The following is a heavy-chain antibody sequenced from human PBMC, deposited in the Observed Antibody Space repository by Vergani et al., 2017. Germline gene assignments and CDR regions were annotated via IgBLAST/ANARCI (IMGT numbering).Heavy chain of an antibody. CDR3: AREFPYYYDSSGYWSYFDY. Sequence: QVQLVQSGAEVKKPGSSVKVSCKASGGTFSSYAISWVRQAPGQGLEWMGGIIPIFGIANYAQKFQGRVTITADKSTSTAYMELSSLRSEDTAVYYCAREFPYYYDSSGYWSYFDYWGQGTLVTVSS. CDR2: IIPIFGIA. CDR1: GGTFSSYA. D-gene: IGHD3-22*01. J-gene: IGHJ4*02. V-gene: IGHV1-69*17.